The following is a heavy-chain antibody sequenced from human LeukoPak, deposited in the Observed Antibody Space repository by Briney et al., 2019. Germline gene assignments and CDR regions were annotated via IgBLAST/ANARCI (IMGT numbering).Heavy chain of an antibody. D-gene: IGHD4-17*01. CDR1: GFTFSSYW. V-gene: IGHV3-7*01. CDR2: IKQDGSEK. J-gene: IGHJ4*02. Sequence: GGSLRLSCAASGFTFSSYWMSWVRQAPGKGLEWVANIKQDGSEKYYVDSVKGRFTISRDNAKNSLYLQMSSLRAEDTAVYYCARDLDGDYVDYWGQGTLVTVSS. CDR3: ARDLDGDYVDY.